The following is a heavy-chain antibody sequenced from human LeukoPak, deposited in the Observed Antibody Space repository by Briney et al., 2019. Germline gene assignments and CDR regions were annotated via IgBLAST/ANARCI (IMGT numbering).Heavy chain of an antibody. J-gene: IGHJ3*02. CDR3: ARDHHSIAVAGRDAFDI. D-gene: IGHD6-19*01. V-gene: IGHV3-48*01. CDR1: GFTFSSYT. Sequence: GGSLRLSCAASGFTFSSYTMNWVRQPPGKGLEWVSNIGTSSTTIYYADSVKGRFTISRDNAKNSLYLQMNSLRADDTAVYYCARDHHSIAVAGRDAFDIWGQGTMVTVSS. CDR2: IGTSSTTI.